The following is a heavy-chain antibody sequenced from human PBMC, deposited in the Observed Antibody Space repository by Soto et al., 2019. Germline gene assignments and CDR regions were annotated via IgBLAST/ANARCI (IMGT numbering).Heavy chain of an antibody. V-gene: IGHV1-69*13. D-gene: IGHD3-10*01. Sequence: GASVKVSCKASGDTFSGYPINWVRQAPGEGLELMGRNIPVFGTTNDAQRFEGRVTFTADESTNTADMELRGLLSEDTAVYYCARDGGFGELKYWGPGTLVTVSS. CDR2: NIPVFGTT. CDR3: ARDGGFGELKY. CDR1: GDTFSGYP. J-gene: IGHJ4*02.